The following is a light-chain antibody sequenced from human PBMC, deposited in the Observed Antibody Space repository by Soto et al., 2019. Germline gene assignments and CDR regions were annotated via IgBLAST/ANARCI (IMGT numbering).Light chain of an antibody. Sequence: QSVLTQPPSASVTPGQRVTISCSGSSSNIGSNTVNWYQQLPGTAPKLLIYSDNHRPSGVPDRFSGSKSGTSASLAISGLQSEDEADYYCASWDDSPNGPVFGGGTKVTVL. CDR2: SDN. J-gene: IGLJ2*01. CDR3: ASWDDSPNGPV. V-gene: IGLV1-44*01. CDR1: SSNIGSNT.